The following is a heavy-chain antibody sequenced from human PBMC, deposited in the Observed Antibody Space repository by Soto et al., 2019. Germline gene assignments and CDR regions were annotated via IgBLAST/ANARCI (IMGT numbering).Heavy chain of an antibody. CDR1: GYSVNDFW. V-gene: IGHV5-51*01. CDR3: ARGLTSVSNFYHFDY. D-gene: IGHD3-3*02. CDR2: IYPGDSDI. J-gene: IGHJ4*02. Sequence: GDSLKVSCKASGYSVNDFWSGWVRQMPGKGLEWMGIIYPGDSDIRYSPSFQGQVTISVDWSITTAYLQWSSLQASDTAVYYCARGLTSVSNFYHFDYWGQGTLVTVFS.